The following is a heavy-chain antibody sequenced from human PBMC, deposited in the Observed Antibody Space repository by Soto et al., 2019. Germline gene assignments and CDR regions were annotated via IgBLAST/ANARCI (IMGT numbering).Heavy chain of an antibody. J-gene: IGHJ5*02. Sequence: SETLSLTFTVSGGSISSSSYYWGWIRQPPGKGLEWIGSIYYSGSTYYNPSLKSRVTISVDTSKNQFSLKLSSVTAADTAVYYCARHFSSGWHECNWFDPWGQGTLVTVSS. D-gene: IGHD6-19*01. CDR1: GGSISSSSYY. CDR3: ARHFSSGWHECNWFDP. CDR2: IYYSGST. V-gene: IGHV4-39*01.